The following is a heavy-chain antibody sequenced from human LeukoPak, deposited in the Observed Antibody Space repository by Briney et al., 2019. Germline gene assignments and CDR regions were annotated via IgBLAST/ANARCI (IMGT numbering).Heavy chain of an antibody. CDR3: AKDRGVYYYDSSGPDY. J-gene: IGHJ4*02. D-gene: IGHD3-22*01. Sequence: PGGSLRLSCAASGFTFSSYGMHWVRQAPGRGLEWVAVISYDGSNKYYADSLKGRFTISRDNSKNTLYLQMNSLRAEDTAVYYCAKDRGVYYYDSSGPDYWGQGTLVTVSS. CDR2: ISYDGSNK. CDR1: GFTFSSYG. V-gene: IGHV3-30*18.